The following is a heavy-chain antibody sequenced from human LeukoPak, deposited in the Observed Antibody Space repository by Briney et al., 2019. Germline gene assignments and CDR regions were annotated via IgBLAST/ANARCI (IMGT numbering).Heavy chain of an antibody. V-gene: IGHV3-30*02. Sequence: PGGSLRLSCSASGFTFRTYGMHWVRQAPAKGLEWVAFIRFDGSNQYYADSVKGRFTISRDNSNNTLSLQMNTLRGDDTAVYFCAKGYGESHFDSWGQGTLVTVSS. J-gene: IGHJ4*02. CDR2: IRFDGSNQ. CDR1: GFTFRTYG. CDR3: AKGYGESHFDS. D-gene: IGHD5-18*01.